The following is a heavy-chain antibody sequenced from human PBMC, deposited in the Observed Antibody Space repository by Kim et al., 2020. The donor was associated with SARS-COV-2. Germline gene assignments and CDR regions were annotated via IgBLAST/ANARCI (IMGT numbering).Heavy chain of an antibody. CDR3: ASARGGSYYYGMDV. D-gene: IGHD1-26*01. Sequence: GGSLRLSCAASGFTFSSYAMHWVRQAPGKGLEWVAVISYDGSNKYYADSVKGRFTISRDNSKNTLYLQMNSLRAEDTAVYYCASARGGSYYYGMDVWGQG. CDR2: ISYDGSNK. CDR1: GFTFSSYA. V-gene: IGHV3-30-3*01. J-gene: IGHJ6*02.